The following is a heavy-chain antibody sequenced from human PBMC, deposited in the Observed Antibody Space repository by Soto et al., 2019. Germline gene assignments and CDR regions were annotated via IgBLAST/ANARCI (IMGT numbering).Heavy chain of an antibody. D-gene: IGHD2-2*01. CDR1: GGSFSGYY. J-gene: IGHJ5*02. CDR2: INHSGST. CDR3: ARELAVYCSSTSCQPNWLDP. Sequence: SETLSLTCAVYGGSFSGYYWSWIRQPPGKGLEWIGEINHSGSTNYNPSLKSRVTISVDTSKNQFSLKLSSVTAADTAVYYCARELAVYCSSTSCQPNWLDPWGQGTLVTVSS. V-gene: IGHV4-34*01.